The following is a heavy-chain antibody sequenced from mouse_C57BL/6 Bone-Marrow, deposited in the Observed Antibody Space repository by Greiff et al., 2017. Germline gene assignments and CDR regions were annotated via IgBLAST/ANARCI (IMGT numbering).Heavy chain of an antibody. D-gene: IGHD1-1*01. J-gene: IGHJ2*01. V-gene: IGHV1-19*01. CDR3: ARNGSRLYYFDY. CDR2: INPYNGGT. Sequence: EVQLQQSGPVLVKPGASVKMSCKASGYTFTDYYMNWVKQSHGKSREWIGVINPYNGGTSYNQKFKGKATLTVDKSSSTAYMELNSLTSEDSAVYYCARNGSRLYYFDYWGQGTTLTVSS. CDR1: GYTFTDYY.